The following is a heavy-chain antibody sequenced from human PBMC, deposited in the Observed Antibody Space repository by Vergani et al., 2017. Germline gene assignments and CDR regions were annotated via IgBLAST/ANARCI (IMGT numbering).Heavy chain of an antibody. D-gene: IGHD5-18*01. CDR1: GFTFSTYS. V-gene: IGHV3-48*02. CDR2: ISSSSSSI. CDR3: ARGVNSYGYYFDY. Sequence: EVRLVESGGGLVQPGGSLRLSCAASGFTFSTYSMNWVRQAPGQGLEWVSYISSSSSSIYYADSVKGRFTISRDNAKNSLYLQMNSLRDDDTAVYYCARGVNSYGYYFDYWGQGTLVTVSS. J-gene: IGHJ4*02.